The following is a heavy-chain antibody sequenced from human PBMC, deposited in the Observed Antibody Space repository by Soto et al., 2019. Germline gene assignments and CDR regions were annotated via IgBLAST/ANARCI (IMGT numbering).Heavy chain of an antibody. CDR1: GYTFTGYY. J-gene: IGHJ4*02. CDR3: ARVLSHPPHYSSSSEDYFDY. CDR2: INPNSGGT. Sequence: QVQLVQSGAEVKKPGASVKVSCKASGYTFTGYYMHWVRHAPGQGLEWMGWINPNSGGTNYAQKFQGWVTMTRDTSISTAYMELSRLRSDETAVYYCARVLSHPPHYSSSSEDYFDYWGQGTLVTVSS. V-gene: IGHV1-2*04. D-gene: IGHD6-6*01.